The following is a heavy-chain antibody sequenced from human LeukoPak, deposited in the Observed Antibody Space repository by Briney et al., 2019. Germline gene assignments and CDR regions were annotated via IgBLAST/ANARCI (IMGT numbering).Heavy chain of an antibody. J-gene: IGHJ5*02. CDR2: IRNKANNYAT. CDR1: GFTFSDCD. CDR3: TRDAGLYNWLDP. Sequence: GGSLRLSCAASGFTFSDCDMHWVRQAPGQGLEWVGRIRNKANNYATEYAASVKARFTLSRDESQNTAYLQMDSLETEDTAVYCCTRDAGLYNWLDPWGQGTLVTVSS. V-gene: IGHV3-73*01.